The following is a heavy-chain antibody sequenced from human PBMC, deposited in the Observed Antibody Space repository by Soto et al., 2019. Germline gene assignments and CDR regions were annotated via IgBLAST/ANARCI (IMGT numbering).Heavy chain of an antibody. CDR3: AKEGFLEWLLTN. D-gene: IGHD3-3*01. V-gene: IGHV3-30*18. CDR1: GFTFSSYG. Sequence: PGGSLRLSCAASGFTFSSYGMHWVRQAPGKGLEWVAVISYDGSNKYYADSVKGRFTISRDNSKNTLYLQMNSLRAEDTAVYYCAKEGFLEWLLTNWGQGTLVTVSS. CDR2: ISYDGSNK. J-gene: IGHJ4*02.